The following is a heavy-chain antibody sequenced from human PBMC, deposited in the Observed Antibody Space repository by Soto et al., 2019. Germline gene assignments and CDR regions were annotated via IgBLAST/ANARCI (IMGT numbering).Heavy chain of an antibody. D-gene: IGHD4-17*01. CDR1: GFTFSSYG. Sequence: QVQLVESGGGVVQPGRSLRLSCAASGFTFSSYGMHWVRQAPGKGLEWVAVITYDGSNKYYADSVKGRFTISRDNSKNTLYLQMNSLRAEDTAVYYCAKVDYGAHFVYWGQGTLVTVSS. CDR2: ITYDGSNK. CDR3: AKVDYGAHFVY. V-gene: IGHV3-30*18. J-gene: IGHJ4*02.